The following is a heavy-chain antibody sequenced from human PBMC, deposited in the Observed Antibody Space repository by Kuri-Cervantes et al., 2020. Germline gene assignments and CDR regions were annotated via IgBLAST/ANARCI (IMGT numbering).Heavy chain of an antibody. J-gene: IGHJ3*02. D-gene: IGHD1-26*01. CDR3: ARTSGSYLGDFDI. V-gene: IGHV5-51*01. Sequence: ETLSLTCKGSGYSFTSYWIGWVRQMPGKGLEWMGIIYPGDSDTRYSPSFQGQVTISADKSISTAYLQWSSLKASDSAMYYCARTSGSYLGDFDIWGQGTMVTVSS. CDR1: GYSFTSYW. CDR2: IYPGDSDT.